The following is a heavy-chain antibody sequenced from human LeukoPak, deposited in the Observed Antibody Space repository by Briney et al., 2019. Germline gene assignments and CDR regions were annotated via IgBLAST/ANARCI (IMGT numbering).Heavy chain of an antibody. CDR1: GFTFSSYA. D-gene: IGHD3-9*01. CDR3: AREFGGYDILTGYSIGEHFDY. J-gene: IGHJ4*02. V-gene: IGHV3-30-3*01. Sequence: GGSLRLSCAASGFTFSSYAMHWVRQAPGKGLEWVAVISYDGSSKYYADSVKGRFTISRDNSKNTLYLQMNSLRAEDTAVYYCAREFGGYDILTGYSIGEHFDYWGQGTLVTVSS. CDR2: ISYDGSSK.